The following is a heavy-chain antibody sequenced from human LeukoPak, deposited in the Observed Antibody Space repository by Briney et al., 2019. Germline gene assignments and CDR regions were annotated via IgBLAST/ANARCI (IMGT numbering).Heavy chain of an antibody. J-gene: IGHJ4*02. CDR2: IKEDGSDI. D-gene: IGHD2-15*01. CDR1: GFTFTAYS. V-gene: IGHV3-7*05. Sequence: GSLRLSCVASGFTFTAYSMTWVRQAPGRGLEWVARIKEDGSDIHYVDSVKGRFTISRDNAKNSLYLQMNSLRAEDTAVYYCAREWWYLDYWGQGTLVTVSS. CDR3: AREWWYLDY.